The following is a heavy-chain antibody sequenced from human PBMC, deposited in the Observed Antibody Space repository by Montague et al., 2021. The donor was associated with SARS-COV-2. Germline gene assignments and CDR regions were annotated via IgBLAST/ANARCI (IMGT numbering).Heavy chain of an antibody. V-gene: IGHV3-30-3*01. D-gene: IGHD5-18*01. Sequence: SLRLSCAASGFTFSSYAMHWVRQAPGKGLEWVAVISYDGSNKYYXXSLKGRFTTSRDNSKNTLYLQMNSLRAEDTAVYYCARDRWEVDTAMAHFDYWGQGTLVTVSS. J-gene: IGHJ4*02. CDR2: ISYDGSNK. CDR1: GFTFSSYA. CDR3: ARDRWEVDTAMAHFDY.